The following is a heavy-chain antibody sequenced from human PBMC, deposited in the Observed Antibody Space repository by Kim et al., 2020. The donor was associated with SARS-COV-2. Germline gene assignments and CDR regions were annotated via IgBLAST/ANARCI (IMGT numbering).Heavy chain of an antibody. CDR3: ARDRGKSGWYDY. V-gene: IGHV4-59*13. J-gene: IGHJ4*02. Sequence: SETLSLTCTVSGGSISSYYWSWIRQPPGKGLEWIGYIYYSGSTNYNPSLKSRVTISVDTSKNQFSLKLSSVTAADTAVYYCARDRGKSGWYDYWGQGHLV. CDR2: IYYSGST. D-gene: IGHD6-19*01. CDR1: GGSISSYY.